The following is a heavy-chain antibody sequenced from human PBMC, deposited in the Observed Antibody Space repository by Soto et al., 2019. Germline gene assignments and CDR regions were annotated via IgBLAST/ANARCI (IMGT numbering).Heavy chain of an antibody. V-gene: IGHV1-2*04. CDR3: ARGDSTDCSNGVCSFFYNHDMDV. CDR2: INPKSGGT. CDR1: GYSLTDYH. D-gene: IGHD2-8*01. Sequence: VSVKVSCKASGYSLTDYHIHWVRQAPGQGLEWLGRINPKSGGTSTAQKFQGWVTMTTDTSISTASMELTRLTSDDTAIYYCARGDSTDCSNGVCSFFYNHDMDVWGQGTTVTVSS. J-gene: IGHJ6*02.